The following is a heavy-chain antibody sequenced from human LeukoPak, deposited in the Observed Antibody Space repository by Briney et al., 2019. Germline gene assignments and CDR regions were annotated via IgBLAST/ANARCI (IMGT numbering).Heavy chain of an antibody. CDR2: ISSDGSNK. Sequence: GGSLRLSCAASGFTFSSYAMHWVRQAPGQLLEWVAVISSDGSNKYYADSVKGRFTISRDNSKNTLYLQMNSLRAEDTAVYYCAKDEGYSSSSWENYYYYYYMDVWGKGTTVTVSS. CDR3: AKDEGYSSSSWENYYYYYYMDV. D-gene: IGHD6-6*01. CDR1: GFTFSSYA. J-gene: IGHJ6*03. V-gene: IGHV3-30*18.